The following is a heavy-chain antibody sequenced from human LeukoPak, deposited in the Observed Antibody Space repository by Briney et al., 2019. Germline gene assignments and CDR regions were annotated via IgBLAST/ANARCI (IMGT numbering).Heavy chain of an antibody. CDR2: ISGSGGST. D-gene: IGHD3-22*01. CDR3: AKDVPPSRYYDSSGYLRGAFDI. J-gene: IGHJ3*02. V-gene: IGHV3-23*01. CDR1: GFTLSTYA. Sequence: PGGSLRLSCAASGFTLSTYAMIWVRQAPGKGLECVSAISGSGGSTYYADSVKGRFTISRDNSKNTLYLQMNSLRAEDTAVYYCAKDVPPSRYYDSSGYLRGAFDIWGQGTMVTVSS.